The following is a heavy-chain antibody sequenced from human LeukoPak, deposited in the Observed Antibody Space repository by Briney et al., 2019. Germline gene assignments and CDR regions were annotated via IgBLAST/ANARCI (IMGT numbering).Heavy chain of an antibody. D-gene: IGHD3-10*01. V-gene: IGHV4-4*07. CDR3: PKKRRIPRVEGFISHYYYMDV. CDR2: IYTSGST. CDR1: GGSISSYY. J-gene: IGHJ6*03. Sequence: SETLSLTCTVSGGSISSYYWSWIRQPAGKGLEWIGRIYTSGSTNYNPSLKSRVTMSVDTSKNQFSLKLSSVTAADPAVYYCPKKRRIPRVEGFISHYYYMDVWGKGTPVTVSS.